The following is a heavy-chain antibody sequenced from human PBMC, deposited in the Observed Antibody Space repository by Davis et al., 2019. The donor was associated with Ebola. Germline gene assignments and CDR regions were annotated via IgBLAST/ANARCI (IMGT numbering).Heavy chain of an antibody. J-gene: IGHJ4*01. CDR2: IDPDGTGT. D-gene: IGHD5-12*01. V-gene: IGHV3-74*01. CDR3: VRDSGYYSHDY. Sequence: PGGSLRLSCAASGFTFSNFHIHWVRQTPGKGLVWVARIDPDGTGTNYADSVKGRFTISRDNAKNTLSLQMNSLRVEDTAVYYCVRDSGYYSHDYWGYGTLVTVSS. CDR1: GFTFSNFH.